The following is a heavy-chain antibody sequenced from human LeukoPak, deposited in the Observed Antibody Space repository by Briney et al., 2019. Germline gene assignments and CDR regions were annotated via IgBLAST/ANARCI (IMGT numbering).Heavy chain of an antibody. CDR1: GFTFSSYW. Sequence: PGGSLRLSCAASGFTFSSYWMHWVRQAPGKGLVWVSRINTDGSSTSYADSVKGRFTISRDNAKNTLYLQMNSLRAEDTAVYYCARAGPAAGYYFDYWGQGTLVTVSS. CDR2: INTDGSST. V-gene: IGHV3-74*01. J-gene: IGHJ4*02. CDR3: ARAGPAAGYYFDY. D-gene: IGHD6-25*01.